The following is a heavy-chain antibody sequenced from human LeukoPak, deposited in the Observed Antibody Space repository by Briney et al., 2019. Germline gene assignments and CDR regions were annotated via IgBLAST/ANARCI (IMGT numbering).Heavy chain of an antibody. D-gene: IGHD3-10*01. CDR1: GFTFTSYT. CDR3: ARGGDYYFYYMDV. CDR2: ASYDGSHK. Sequence: GGSLRLSCAASGFTFTSYTVHWVRQAPGKGLEWVATASYDGSHKYYADSVKGRFTISRDSSKNTLYLQMNSLRAEDTAVYFCARGGDYYFYYMDVWGKGTTVTVSS. J-gene: IGHJ6*03. V-gene: IGHV3-30*04.